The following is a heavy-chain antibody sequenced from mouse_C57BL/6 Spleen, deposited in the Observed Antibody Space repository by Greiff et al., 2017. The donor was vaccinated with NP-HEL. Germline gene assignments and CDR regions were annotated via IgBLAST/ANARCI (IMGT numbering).Heavy chain of an antibody. J-gene: IGHJ2*01. CDR2: IDPSDSYT. CDR1: GYTFTSYW. CDR3: ARGGYYGYFDY. D-gene: IGHD1-1*01. V-gene: IGHV1-50*01. Sequence: VQLQQPGAELVKPGASVKLSCKASGYTFTSYWMQWVKQRPGQGLEWIGEIDPSDSYTNYNQKFKGKATLTVDTSSSTAYMQLSSLTSEDSAVYYCARGGYYGYFDYWGQGTTLTVSS.